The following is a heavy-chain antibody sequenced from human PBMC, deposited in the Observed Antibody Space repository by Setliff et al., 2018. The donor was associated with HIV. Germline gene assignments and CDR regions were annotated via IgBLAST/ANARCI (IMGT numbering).Heavy chain of an antibody. CDR2: ISGSSSYT. CDR1: GFTFSDYY. Sequence: GGSLRLSCAASGFTFSDYYMTWIRQAPGKGLEWVSYISGSSSYTNYADSVKGRFTISRDNAKNSLYLQMNSLRAEDTAVYYCSSHYGSGTSHWGQETLVTVSS. D-gene: IGHD3-10*01. CDR3: SSHYGSGTSH. J-gene: IGHJ4*02. V-gene: IGHV3-11*03.